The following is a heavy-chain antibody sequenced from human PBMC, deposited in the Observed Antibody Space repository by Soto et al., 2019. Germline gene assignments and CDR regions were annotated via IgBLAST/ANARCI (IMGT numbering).Heavy chain of an antibody. CDR3: AKAPRFQNAPFDS. Sequence: EVQLLESGGALVQPGGSLRLSCAGSGFSFSIYAMSWVRQAPGKGLEWVSAIGGSGGSTAYADSVTGRYTISRDNSKNTLFLQMNSLRVEDTAVYYCAKAPRFQNAPFDSWGQGTLVTVSS. CDR1: GFSFSIYA. D-gene: IGHD2-8*01. CDR2: IGGSGGST. J-gene: IGHJ4*02. V-gene: IGHV3-23*01.